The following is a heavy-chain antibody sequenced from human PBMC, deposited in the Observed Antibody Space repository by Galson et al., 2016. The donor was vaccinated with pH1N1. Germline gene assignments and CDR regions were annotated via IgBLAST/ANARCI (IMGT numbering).Heavy chain of an antibody. CDR2: IIPIFNTA. V-gene: IGHV1-69*13. Sequence: SVKVSCKASGGTFGSYGINWVRQAPGQGLEWMGGIIPIFNTAKYARNFQGRVTLTAEESTTTTYKGLSSLRSDDTAVYFGAREDYYDTDLSDWYFDLWGRGTLLTVSS. CDR1: GGTFGSYG. CDR3: AREDYYDTDLSDWYFDL. D-gene: IGHD3-22*01. J-gene: IGHJ2*01.